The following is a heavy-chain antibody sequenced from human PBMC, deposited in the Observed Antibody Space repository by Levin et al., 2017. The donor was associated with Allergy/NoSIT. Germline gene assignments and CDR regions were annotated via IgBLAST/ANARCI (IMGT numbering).Heavy chain of an antibody. CDR1: GFTFSSYN. CDR2: ISNSSSTI. V-gene: IGHV3-48*02. CDR3: ARETLTQYYYYGMDV. J-gene: IGHJ6*02. Sequence: GESLKISCAASGFTFSSYNMNWVRQAPGKGLEWVSYISNSSSTIYYADSVKGRFTISRDNAKNSLYLQMNSLRDEDRAVYYCARETLTQYYYYGMDVWGQGTTVTVSS.